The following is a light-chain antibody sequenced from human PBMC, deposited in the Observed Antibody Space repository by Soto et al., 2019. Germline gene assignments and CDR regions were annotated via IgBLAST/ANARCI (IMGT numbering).Light chain of an antibody. J-gene: IGKJ4*01. CDR1: QSVSTY. CDR2: DAS. Sequence: EIVLTQSPATLSLSPGERATLSCRASQSVSTYLAWYQQKSGQAPRLLIYDASNRATGIPARFSGSGSGTDFTLTITSLDPEDFAVNYCQQRSSWPLTFGGGTKVEIK. CDR3: QQRSSWPLT. V-gene: IGKV3-11*01.